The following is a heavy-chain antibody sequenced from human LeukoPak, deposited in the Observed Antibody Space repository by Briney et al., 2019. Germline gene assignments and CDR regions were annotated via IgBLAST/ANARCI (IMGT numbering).Heavy chain of an antibody. CDR2: IYYSGST. CDR3: ARGGRYCSSTSCYTYYFDY. J-gene: IGHJ4*02. D-gene: IGHD2-2*02. Sequence: SETLSLTCTVSGGSISSYYWSWIRQPPGKGLEWIGYIYYSGSTNYNPSLKGRVTISVDTSKNQFSLKLSSVTAADTAVYYCARGGRYCSSTSCYTYYFDYWGQGTLVTVSS. CDR1: GGSISSYY. V-gene: IGHV4-59*01.